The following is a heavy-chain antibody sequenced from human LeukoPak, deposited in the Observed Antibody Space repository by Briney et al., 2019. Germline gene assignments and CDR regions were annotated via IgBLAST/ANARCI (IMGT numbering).Heavy chain of an antibody. CDR3: ARGYDPLDY. Sequence: SETLSLTCTVSGGSISSGSYYWSWIRQPAGKGLEWIGRIYTSGSTNYNPSLKSRVIISVDTSKNQFSLKLGSVTAADTAVYYCARGYDPLDYWGQGTLVTVSS. J-gene: IGHJ4*02. V-gene: IGHV4-61*02. CDR1: GGSISSGSYY. D-gene: IGHD3-16*01. CDR2: IYTSGST.